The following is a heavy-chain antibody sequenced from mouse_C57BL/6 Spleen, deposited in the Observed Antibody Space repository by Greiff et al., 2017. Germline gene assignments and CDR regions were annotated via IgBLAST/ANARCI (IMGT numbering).Heavy chain of an antibody. CDR3: ARCDSAGDGFAY. D-gene: IGHD3-2*02. CDR2: IYPRSGNT. Sequence: VQLQQSGAELARPGASVKLSCKASGYTFTSYGISWVKQRTGQGLEWIGEIYPRSGNTYYNEKFKGKATLTADKSSSTAYMELRSLTSEDSAVYFCARCDSAGDGFAYWGQGTLVTVSA. V-gene: IGHV1-81*01. J-gene: IGHJ3*01. CDR1: GYTFTSYG.